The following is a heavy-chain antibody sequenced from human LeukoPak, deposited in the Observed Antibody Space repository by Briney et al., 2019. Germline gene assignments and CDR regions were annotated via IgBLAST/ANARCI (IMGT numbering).Heavy chain of an antibody. V-gene: IGHV1-69*13. D-gene: IGHD2-15*01. CDR1: GGTFSSYA. Sequence: ASVKVSCKASGGTFSSYAISWVRQAPGQGLEWMGGIIPIFGTANYAQKFQGRVTITADESTSTAYMELSSLRSEDTAVYYCARALLDIVVVVAARDYYYGMDVWGQGTTVTVSS. CDR2: IIPIFGTA. J-gene: IGHJ6*02. CDR3: ARALLDIVVVVAARDYYYGMDV.